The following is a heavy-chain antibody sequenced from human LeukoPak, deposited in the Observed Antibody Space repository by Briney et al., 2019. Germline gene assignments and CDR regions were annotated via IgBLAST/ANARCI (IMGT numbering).Heavy chain of an antibody. CDR3: ARDMGYSYGYGLLFDY. Sequence: SETLSLTCTVSGGSISSGSNYWSWIRQPPGKGLEWIGYIYYSGSTNYNPSLKSRVTISVDTSKNQFSLKLSSVTAADTAVYYCARDMGYSYGYGLLFDYWGQGTLVTVSS. J-gene: IGHJ4*02. V-gene: IGHV4-61*01. CDR2: IYYSGST. D-gene: IGHD5-18*01. CDR1: GGSISSGSNY.